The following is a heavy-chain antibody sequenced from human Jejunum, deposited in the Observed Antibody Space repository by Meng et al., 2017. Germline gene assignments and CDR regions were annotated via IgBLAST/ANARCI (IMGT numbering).Heavy chain of an antibody. Sequence: QVQLQESGPGLVKPSETLSLTCTVSGGSLSSYSWSWIRRPPGKGLEWIGYIYYSGSTNYNPSLKSRVTMSVDTSKNQFSLKLNSLTAADTAMYYCARGGWSLDSWGQGTLVTVSS. D-gene: IGHD6-19*01. CDR3: ARGGWSLDS. CDR1: GGSLSSYS. V-gene: IGHV4-59*08. CDR2: IYYSGST. J-gene: IGHJ4*02.